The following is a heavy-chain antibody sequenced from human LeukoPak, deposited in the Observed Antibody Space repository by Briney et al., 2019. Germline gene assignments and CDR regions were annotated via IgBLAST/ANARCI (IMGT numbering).Heavy chain of an antibody. J-gene: IGHJ4*02. CDR2: ISFDGTT. Sequence: PGGSLRLSCAASGFTVSSNYMSWVRQAPGKGLEWVSVISFDGTTYYADSVKGRFSISRDNSKNTLYLQMNSLRAEDTAVYYCARLRSSSPVQVHWGQGTLVTVSS. CDR3: ARLRSSSPVQVH. D-gene: IGHD6-6*01. CDR1: GFTVSSNY. V-gene: IGHV3-66*01.